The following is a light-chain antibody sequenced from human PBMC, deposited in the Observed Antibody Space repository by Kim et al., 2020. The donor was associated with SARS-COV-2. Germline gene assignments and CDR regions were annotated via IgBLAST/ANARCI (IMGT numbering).Light chain of an antibody. CDR2: AAS. CDR3: QQAKSFPIT. CDR1: QDINDR. J-gene: IGKJ5*01. Sequence: GDRVTITCRASQDINDRLAWYQQKPGKAPKVLIYAASSVQSGVPSRFSGSGSGTEFTLTVSSLQPEDSATYYCQQAKSFPITFGRGTRLEIK. V-gene: IGKV1-12*01.